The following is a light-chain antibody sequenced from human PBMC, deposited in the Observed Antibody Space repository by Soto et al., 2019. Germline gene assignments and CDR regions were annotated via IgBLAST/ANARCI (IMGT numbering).Light chain of an antibody. V-gene: IGLV2-14*01. Sequence: QSALTQPASVSGSPGQSITISCTGTSSDVGGYNYVSWYQHHPGKAPKLMIYEVSYRPSGVSNRFSGSKSGNTASLTISGLQAEDEADYYCSSYTSSGTLVFGGGTKLTVL. CDR1: SSDVGGYNY. CDR2: EVS. CDR3: SSYTSSGTLV. J-gene: IGLJ2*01.